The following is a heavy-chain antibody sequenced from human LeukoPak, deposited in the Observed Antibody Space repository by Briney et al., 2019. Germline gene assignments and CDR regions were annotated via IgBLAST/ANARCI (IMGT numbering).Heavy chain of an antibody. D-gene: IGHD3-22*01. Sequence: SETLSLTCTVSGGSISSYYWSWIRQPAGKGLEWIGRIYTSGSTNYNPSLKSRVTMSVDTSKNQFSLKLSSVTAADTAVYYCAREYFYYDSSGYYYFDYWGQGTLVTVSS. J-gene: IGHJ4*02. CDR1: GGSISSYY. CDR3: AREYFYYDSSGYYYFDY. CDR2: IYTSGST. V-gene: IGHV4-4*07.